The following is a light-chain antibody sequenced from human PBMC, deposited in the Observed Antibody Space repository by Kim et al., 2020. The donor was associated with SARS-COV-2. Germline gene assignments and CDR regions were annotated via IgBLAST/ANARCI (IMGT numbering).Light chain of an antibody. V-gene: IGKV1-39*01. CDR2: AAS. Sequence: DIQMTQSPSSLSASVGDGVTITCRASQTISTYLNWYQQKPGKAPKLLIYAASSLHSGVPSRFSGSGSGTDFTLTISSLQPEDFATYYCQQSYSTPPTFGQGTKVDIK. J-gene: IGKJ1*01. CDR1: QTISTY. CDR3: QQSYSTPPT.